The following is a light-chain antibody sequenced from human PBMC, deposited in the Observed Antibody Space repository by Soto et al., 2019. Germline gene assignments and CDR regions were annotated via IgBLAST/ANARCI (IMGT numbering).Light chain of an antibody. Sequence: DIQMTQSPSSLSASVGDRVTITCRSSQSIRSYLNWYQQQLGRAPKLLIYTASNLQTGVPSRFSGSGSGTDFTLTISSLQPEDFATYYCQQRYSSPQTFGLGTKVEIK. CDR1: QSIRSY. CDR3: QQRYSSPQT. CDR2: TAS. J-gene: IGKJ1*01. V-gene: IGKV1-39*01.